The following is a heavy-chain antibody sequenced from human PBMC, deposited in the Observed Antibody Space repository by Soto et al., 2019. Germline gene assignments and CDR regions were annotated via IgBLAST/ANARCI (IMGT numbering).Heavy chain of an antibody. CDR3: ARDRGLGSGWYGWFDP. CDR2: IYYSEST. V-gene: IGHV4-59*01. J-gene: IGHJ5*02. Sequence: PSETLSLTCTVSGGSISSYFWSWIRQPPGKGLEWIGYIYYSESTNYSPSLKSRVTISVDTSKNQFSLKLSSVTAADTAVYYCARDRGLGSGWYGWFDPWGQGTLVTVSS. CDR1: GGSISSYF. D-gene: IGHD6-19*01.